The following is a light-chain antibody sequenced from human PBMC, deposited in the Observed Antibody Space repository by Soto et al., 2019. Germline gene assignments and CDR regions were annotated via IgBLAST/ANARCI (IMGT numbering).Light chain of an antibody. CDR3: CSYAGSSTYV. CDR2: EVS. J-gene: IGLJ1*01. Sequence: QSLLTQPASVSGSPGHSITISCTGTSSDVGSYNLVSWYQQHPGKAPKLMIYEVSKRPSGVSNRFSGSKSGNTASLTISGLQAEDEADYYCCSYAGSSTYVFGTGTKVTVL. CDR1: SSDVGSYNL. V-gene: IGLV2-23*02.